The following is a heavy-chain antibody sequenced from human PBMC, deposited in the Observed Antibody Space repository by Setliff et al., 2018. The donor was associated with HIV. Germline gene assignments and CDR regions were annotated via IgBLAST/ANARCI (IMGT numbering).Heavy chain of an antibody. V-gene: IGHV3-23*01. CDR2: ISGSARST. CDR3: AKDLYSNPYYFDN. CDR1: GFTFNNYA. D-gene: IGHD4-4*01. Sequence: RLSCVASGFTFNNYAMNWVRQAPGKGLEWVSGISGSARSTYYADSVKGRFTISRDNSKNTLNLQMNSLRAEDSAIYFCAKDLYSNPYYFDNWGQGTLVTVSS. J-gene: IGHJ4*02.